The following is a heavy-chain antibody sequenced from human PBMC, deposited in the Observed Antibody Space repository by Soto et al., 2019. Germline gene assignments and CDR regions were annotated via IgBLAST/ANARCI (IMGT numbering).Heavy chain of an antibody. D-gene: IGHD3-10*01. CDR2: IIPILGIA. CDR3: ASLMSSGYYYGMDV. J-gene: IGHJ6*02. V-gene: IGHV1-69*02. Sequence: QVQLVQSGAEVKKPGSSVKVSCKASGGTFSSYTISWVRQAPGQGLEWMGRIIPILGIANYAQKFQGRVTITADNPTGTAYIELSSLRSEDTAVYYCASLMSSGYYYGMDVWGQGTTVTVSS. CDR1: GGTFSSYT.